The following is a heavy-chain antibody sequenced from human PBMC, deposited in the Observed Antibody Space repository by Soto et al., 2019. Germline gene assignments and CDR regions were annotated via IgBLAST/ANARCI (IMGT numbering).Heavy chain of an antibody. Sequence: QLQLQESGPGLVKPSETLSLTCTVSGGSISSSSYYWGWIRQPPGKGLEYIGSIHYSGSTYYNPSLRPRRTISVSTSKNQFSLKLRSVTAADTAVYYCARPHLIAPAGNGFHIWGQGTMVTVSS. J-gene: IGHJ3*02. CDR3: ARPHLIAPAGNGFHI. V-gene: IGHV4-39*01. CDR2: IHYSGST. D-gene: IGHD6-13*01. CDR1: GGSISSSSYY.